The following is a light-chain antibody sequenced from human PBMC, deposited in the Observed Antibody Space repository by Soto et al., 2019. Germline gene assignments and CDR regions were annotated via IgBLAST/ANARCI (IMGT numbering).Light chain of an antibody. CDR2: LGS. CDR1: HSLLHSNGFNY. Sequence: IVMSQSPLSLTVTPGQPASISCRSSHSLLHSNGFNYLDWYLQKPGQPPHLLIYLGSYRASGVPDRFRGRGSGTDFTLSITRVEAEDVGVFYCMQALETPPTFGQGTK. J-gene: IGKJ2*01. CDR3: MQALETPPT. V-gene: IGKV2-28*01.